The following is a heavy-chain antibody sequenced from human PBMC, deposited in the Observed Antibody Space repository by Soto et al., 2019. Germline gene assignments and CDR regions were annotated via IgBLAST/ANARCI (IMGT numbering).Heavy chain of an antibody. CDR3: ASTGRPRDFDWLLPFDY. Sequence: PGGSLRLSCAASGFTFSSYSMNWVRQAPGKGLEWVSYISSSSSTIYYADSVKGRFTISRDNAKNALYLQMNSLRDEDTAVYYCASTGRPRDFDWLLPFDYWGQGTLVTVSS. J-gene: IGHJ4*02. CDR2: ISSSSSTI. CDR1: GFTFSSYS. V-gene: IGHV3-48*02. D-gene: IGHD3-9*01.